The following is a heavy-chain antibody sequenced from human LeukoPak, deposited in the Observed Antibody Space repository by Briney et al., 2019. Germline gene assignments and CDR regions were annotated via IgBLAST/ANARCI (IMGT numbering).Heavy chain of an antibody. D-gene: IGHD6-13*01. CDR3: ARGRAAGTFWFDY. J-gene: IGHJ4*02. CDR2: ISGNNGNT. CDR1: GYTFSSYG. Sequence: ASVKVSCKASGYTFSSYGISWVRQAPGQGLEWMGWISGNNGNTNYAQKVQGRVTMTTDTSTSTAYMELRSLRSDDTAVYYCARGRAAGTFWFDYWGQGTLDTVSS. V-gene: IGHV1-18*01.